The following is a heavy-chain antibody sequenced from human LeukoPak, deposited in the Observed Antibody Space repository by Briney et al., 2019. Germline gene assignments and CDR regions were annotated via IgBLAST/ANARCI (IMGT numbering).Heavy chain of an antibody. D-gene: IGHD3-10*01. CDR1: GGSISSGSYY. CDR3: AKHYMGSSYNYGLDY. J-gene: IGHJ4*02. Sequence: SETLSLTCTVSGGSISSGSYYWGWIRQPPGKGLEWIGSIYYSGTTYYNPSLKSRVTISVDTSKNQFSLKLSSVTAADTALYYCAKHYMGSSYNYGLDYWGQGTLVTVSS. CDR2: IYYSGTT. V-gene: IGHV4-39*01.